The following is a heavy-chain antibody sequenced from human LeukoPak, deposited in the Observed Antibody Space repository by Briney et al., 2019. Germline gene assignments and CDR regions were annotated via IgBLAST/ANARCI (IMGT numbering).Heavy chain of an antibody. D-gene: IGHD3-10*01. V-gene: IGHV3-30*04. CDR3: ARGSSGDYYRYYGMDV. Sequence: GRSLRLSCADSGFTFSSYAMHWVRQAPGKGLEWMAVISYDGRNQYYADSVKGRFTISRDDSKNTLYLHMDSLRPEDTAVYYCARGSSGDYYRYYGMDVWGKGTTVTVSS. CDR2: ISYDGRNQ. CDR1: GFTFSSYA. J-gene: IGHJ6*04.